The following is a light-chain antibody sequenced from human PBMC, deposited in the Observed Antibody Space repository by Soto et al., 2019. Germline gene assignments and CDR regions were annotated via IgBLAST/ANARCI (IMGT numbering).Light chain of an antibody. CDR2: DVT. J-gene: IGLJ1*01. V-gene: IGLV2-14*01. CDR3: SSFTSSITYV. Sequence: SALTQPSSVSGSPGHSITISCTGTSSDVGGYNSVSWYRQDPGKAPKLMIYDVTNRPSGVSNRFSGSKSGNTASLTISGLQAEDEADYYCSSFTSSITYVFGTGTKVTVL. CDR1: SSDVGGYNS.